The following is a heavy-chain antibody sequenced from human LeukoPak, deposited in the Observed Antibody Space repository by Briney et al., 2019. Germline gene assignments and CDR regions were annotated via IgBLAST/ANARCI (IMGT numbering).Heavy chain of an antibody. CDR3: AKDYGDYAYYFHY. Sequence: PGGSLRLSCAASGFTFRNYAMNWVRQAPGKGLEWVSVISGSGYSTYYADSVKGRFTISRDNSKNTLYLQTNSLRAEDTAVYYCAKDYGDYAYYFHYWGQGTLVTVSS. CDR1: GFTFRNYA. CDR2: ISGSGYST. J-gene: IGHJ4*02. D-gene: IGHD4-17*01. V-gene: IGHV3-23*01.